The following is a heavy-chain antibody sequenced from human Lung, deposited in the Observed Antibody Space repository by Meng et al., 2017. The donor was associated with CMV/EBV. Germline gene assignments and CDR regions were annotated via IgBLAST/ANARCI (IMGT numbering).Heavy chain of an antibody. CDR1: GFTFSSYG. Sequence: GESXKISCAASGFTFSSYGMHWVRQAPGKGLEWVAFIRYDGSNKYYADSVKGRFTISRDNSKNTLYLQMNSLRAEDTAVYYCAKDGLEDGWGQGTTVTVSS. D-gene: IGHD3-3*01. V-gene: IGHV3-30*02. CDR3: AKDGLEDG. CDR2: IRYDGSNK. J-gene: IGHJ6*02.